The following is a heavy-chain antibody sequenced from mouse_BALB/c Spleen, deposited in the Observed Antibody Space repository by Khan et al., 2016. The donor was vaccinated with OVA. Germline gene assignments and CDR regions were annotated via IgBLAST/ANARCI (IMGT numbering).Heavy chain of an antibody. V-gene: IGHV5-6*01. J-gene: IGHJ3*01. Sequence: EVELVESGGDLVKPGGSLKLSCAASGFTFSTYGMSWVRQTPDKRLEWVATVSTGGGYTYYPHSVKGRFTFSRDNAKNTLYLQMSSLKSEDTAMFCGARLAYYYDSGGFAYWGQGTLVTVSA. CDR2: VSTGGGYT. D-gene: IGHD1-1*01. CDR1: GFTFSTYG. CDR3: ARLAYYYDSGGFAY.